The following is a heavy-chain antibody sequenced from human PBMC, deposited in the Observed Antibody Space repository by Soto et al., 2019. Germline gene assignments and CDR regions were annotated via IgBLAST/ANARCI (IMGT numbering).Heavy chain of an antibody. D-gene: IGHD1-1*01. V-gene: IGHV3-21*01. Sequence: PWVTLRLSGSASRFTFSNHSMYRVPQAGGRGMEGVTSISGSSSERYYADTVKGRFTIYRENAKISLYLQMNSLRAEDTAVYYCARDSVGADRTIDYWGQGTLVTVSS. CDR2: ISGSSSER. CDR3: ARDSVGADRTIDY. CDR1: RFTFSNHS. J-gene: IGHJ4*02.